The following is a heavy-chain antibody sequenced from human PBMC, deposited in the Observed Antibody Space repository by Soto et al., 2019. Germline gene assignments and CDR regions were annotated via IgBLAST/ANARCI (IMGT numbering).Heavy chain of an antibody. Sequence: GGSLRLSCAASGFTFSSYGMHWVRQAPGKGLEWVAVISYDGSNKYYADSVKGRFTISRDNSKNTLYLQMNSLRAEDTAVYYCAKDRQMYYYDSSGYLDYWGQGTLVTVSS. CDR2: ISYDGSNK. D-gene: IGHD3-22*01. V-gene: IGHV3-30*18. CDR3: AKDRQMYYYDSSGYLDY. CDR1: GFTFSSYG. J-gene: IGHJ4*02.